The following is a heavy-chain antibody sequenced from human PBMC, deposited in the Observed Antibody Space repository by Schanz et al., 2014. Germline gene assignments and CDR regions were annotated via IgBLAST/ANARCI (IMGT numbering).Heavy chain of an antibody. CDR2: ISSSGSYI. CDR3: ARDSRPNYDFLTAYYSIDY. Sequence: EVQLVESAGGLVKPGGSLRLSCEASEFTFSSYKMNWVRQAPGKGLEWVSSISSSGSYIHYADSVKGRFTISRDNAKNTLYLQMNSLRAEDTAVYYCARDSRPNYDFLTAYYSIDYWGQGTLVTVSS. D-gene: IGHD3-9*01. V-gene: IGHV3-21*01. CDR1: EFTFSSYK. J-gene: IGHJ4*02.